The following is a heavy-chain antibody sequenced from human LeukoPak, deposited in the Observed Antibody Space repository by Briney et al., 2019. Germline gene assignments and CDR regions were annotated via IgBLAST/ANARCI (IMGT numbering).Heavy chain of an antibody. J-gene: IGHJ4*01. CDR3: ASCQRFLDVHY. CDR2: GYYSGMT. CDR1: DGSISSSSYY. D-gene: IGHD3-3*01. V-gene: IGHV4-39*01. Sequence: PSETLSLTCTVSDGSISSSSYYWGWIRQPPGKGLEWIGNGYYSGMTHYSPSLKSRATISVDTSKNQFSLNLSSVTAADTAVYYSASCQRFLDVHYLGHGLLVTVSS.